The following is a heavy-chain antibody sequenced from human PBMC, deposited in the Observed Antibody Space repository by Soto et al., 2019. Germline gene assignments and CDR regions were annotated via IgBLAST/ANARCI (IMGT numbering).Heavy chain of an antibody. V-gene: IGHV3-48*03. CDR2: ISSSGSTI. J-gene: IGHJ6*02. Sequence: EVQLVESGGGLVQPGGSLKLSCAASGFTFSSYEMNWVRQAPGKGLEWVSYISSSGSTIYYADSVKGRFTISRDNAKKSLYLQMISLRAEDTAVYYCARGGFLEWLQNYYYYYGMDVWGQGTTVTVSS. CDR3: ARGGFLEWLQNYYYYYGMDV. D-gene: IGHD3-3*01. CDR1: GFTFSSYE.